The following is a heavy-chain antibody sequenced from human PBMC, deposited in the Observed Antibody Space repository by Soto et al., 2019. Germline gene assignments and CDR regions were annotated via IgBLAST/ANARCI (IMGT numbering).Heavy chain of an antibody. Sequence: ASVKVSCKASGYAFTSYGISWVRQAPGQGLEWMGWISAYNGNTNYAQKLQGRVTMTTDTSTSTAYMELRSLRSDDTAVYYCARDSSTTIVVVPAAIQSWDYWGQGTLVTVSS. CDR1: GYAFTSYG. D-gene: IGHD2-2*01. CDR2: ISAYNGNT. J-gene: IGHJ4*02. CDR3: ARDSSTTIVVVPAAIQSWDY. V-gene: IGHV1-18*01.